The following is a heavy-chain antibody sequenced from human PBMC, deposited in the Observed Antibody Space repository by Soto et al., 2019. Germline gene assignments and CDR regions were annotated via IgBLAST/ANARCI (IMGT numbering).Heavy chain of an antibody. D-gene: IGHD3-3*01. CDR3: ARGVDSWSGYLF. J-gene: IGHJ4*02. CDR2: IHHSGST. CDR1: CGSFDGYY. Sequence: LSLTCALYCGSFDGYYWIWIRQSPGKGLEWIGEIHHSGSTKYNPSLKSRVSLSVDTSTKQFSLKMTSMTAADRGVYYCARGVDSWSGYLFWGQGTPVTVSS. V-gene: IGHV4-34*01.